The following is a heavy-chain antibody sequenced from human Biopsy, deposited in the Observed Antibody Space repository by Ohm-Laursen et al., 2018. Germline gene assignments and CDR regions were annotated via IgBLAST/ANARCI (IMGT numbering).Heavy chain of an antibody. V-gene: IGHV1-69*13. CDR2: VNSMFGTT. CDR3: AKRGVERGRPLAY. Sequence: ASVKVSCKASGGTFSSFGISWVRQAPGQGLEWMGEVNSMFGTTNYAQTFQGRVTITADESTSTAYMEVSSLRSEDTAVYYCAKRGVERGRPLAYWGQGTLVTVSS. CDR1: GGTFSSFG. J-gene: IGHJ4*02. D-gene: IGHD1-1*01.